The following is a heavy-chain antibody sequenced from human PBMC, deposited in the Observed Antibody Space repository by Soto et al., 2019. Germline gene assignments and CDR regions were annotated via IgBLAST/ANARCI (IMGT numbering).Heavy chain of an antibody. CDR2: IWYDGRDK. CDR1: GITFSNYG. D-gene: IGHD3-22*01. CDR3: VSGYGYFDS. J-gene: IGHJ4*02. V-gene: IGHV3-33*01. Sequence: QVQLVESGGGVVQPGRSLRLSCAASGITFSNYGTHWVRQAPGKGLEWVAVIWYDGRDKYYADSVKGRFTISRDNSKNTLYLQMNSLTADDTAVYYCVSGYGYFDSWGQGTVVTVSS.